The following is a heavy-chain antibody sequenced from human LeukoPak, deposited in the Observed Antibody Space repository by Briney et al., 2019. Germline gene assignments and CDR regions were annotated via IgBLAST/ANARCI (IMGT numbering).Heavy chain of an antibody. V-gene: IGHV3-33*01. J-gene: IGHJ4*02. Sequence: PGGSLRLSCAASGFTFSSYGMHWVRQAPGKGLEWVAVIWYDGSNKYYADSVKGRFTISRDNSKNTLYLQMNSLRAEDTAVYYCARDRRAIQGPFDYWGQGTLVTVSS. CDR3: ARDRRAIQGPFDY. CDR1: GFTFSSYG. CDR2: IWYDGSNK. D-gene: IGHD2-21*01.